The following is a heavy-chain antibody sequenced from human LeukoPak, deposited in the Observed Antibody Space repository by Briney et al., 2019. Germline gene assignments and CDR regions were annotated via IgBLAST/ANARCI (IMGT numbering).Heavy chain of an antibody. J-gene: IGHJ3*02. D-gene: IGHD3-10*01. CDR1: GYTFTSYA. V-gene: IGHV1-3*01. CDR3: ARVAGKILWFGELDASDI. CDR2: INAGNGNT. Sequence: ASVKVSCKASGYTFTSYAMHWVRQAPGQRLEWMGWINAGNGNTKYSQKFQGRVTITRDTSASTAYMELSSLRSEDTAVYYCARVAGKILWFGELDASDIWGQGTMVTVSS.